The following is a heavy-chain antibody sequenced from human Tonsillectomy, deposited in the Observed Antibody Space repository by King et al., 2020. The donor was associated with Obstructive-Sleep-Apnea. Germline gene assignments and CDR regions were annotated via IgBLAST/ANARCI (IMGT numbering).Heavy chain of an antibody. D-gene: IGHD1-26*01. CDR1: GFTFSSYA. CDR2: ISGSGGST. V-gene: IGHV3-23*04. Sequence: VQLVESGGGLVQPGGSLRLSCAASGFTFSSYAMSWVRQAPGKGLEWVSAISGSGGSTYYADSVKGRFTISRDNSKNTLYLQMNSLRAEDTAVYYCAKDKVMGATIPEYFQPWGQGNLVTVSS. CDR3: AKDKVMGATIPEYFQP. J-gene: IGHJ1*01.